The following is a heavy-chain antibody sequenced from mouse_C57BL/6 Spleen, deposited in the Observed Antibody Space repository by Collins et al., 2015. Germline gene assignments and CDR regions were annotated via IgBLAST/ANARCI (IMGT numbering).Heavy chain of an antibody. CDR3: ARRSPYAMDY. CDR2: IYPSDSET. V-gene: IGHV1-61*01. J-gene: IGHJ4*01. CDR1: DYTFTSYW. Sequence: QVQLQQPGAELVRPGSSVKLFCKASDYTFTSYWMDWVKQRPGQGLEWIGNIYPSDSETHYNQKFKDKATLTVDKSSSTAYMQLSGLTSEDSAVYYCARRSPYAMDYWGQGTSVTVSS.